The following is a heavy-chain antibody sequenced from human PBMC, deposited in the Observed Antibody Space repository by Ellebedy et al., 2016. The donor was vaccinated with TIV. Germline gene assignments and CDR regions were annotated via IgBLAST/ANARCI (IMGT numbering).Heavy chain of an antibody. CDR1: GGSISSGGYY. J-gene: IGHJ5*02. CDR3: AKDALITTIIGRDGWFDP. V-gene: IGHV4-30-4*01. CDR2: ISYSGIT. D-gene: IGHD3-22*01. Sequence: MPSETLSLTCTVSGGSISSGGYYWTRLRQHPGKGLEGIGYISYSGITYYNPSRKNRVTIAVDTSKNQFSLKLSSVTAADTAVYYCAKDALITTIIGRDGWFDPWGQGTLVTVSS.